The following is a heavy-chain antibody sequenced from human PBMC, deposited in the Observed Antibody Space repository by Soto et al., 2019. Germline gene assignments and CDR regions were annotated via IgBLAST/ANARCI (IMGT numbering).Heavy chain of an antibody. J-gene: IGHJ4*02. CDR2: INHSGST. CDR3: ARSRGYRGYFDY. V-gene: IGHV4-34*01. D-gene: IGHD3-10*01. Sequence: SETLSLTCAVYGGSFSGYYWSWIRQPPGKGLEWIGEINHSGSTNYNPSLKSRVTISVDTSKNQFSLKLSSVTAADTAVYYCARSRGYRGYFDYWGQGTLVTVSS. CDR1: GGSFSGYY.